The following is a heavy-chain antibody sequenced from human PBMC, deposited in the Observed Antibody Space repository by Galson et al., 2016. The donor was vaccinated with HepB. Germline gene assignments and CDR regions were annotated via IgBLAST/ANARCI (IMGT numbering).Heavy chain of an antibody. V-gene: IGHV1-2*02. D-gene: IGHD3-16*01. J-gene: IGHJ4*02. Sequence: SVKVSCKASGYTFIGYYTHWLRQAPGQGFEYMGWINPHNGATNYTLNFQDRVTMTRDTSLSTAYMELSGLRSDDTAIYYCANTNWGWVGYFDYWGQGTLVTVSS. CDR3: ANTNWGWVGYFDY. CDR2: INPHNGAT. CDR1: GYTFIGYY.